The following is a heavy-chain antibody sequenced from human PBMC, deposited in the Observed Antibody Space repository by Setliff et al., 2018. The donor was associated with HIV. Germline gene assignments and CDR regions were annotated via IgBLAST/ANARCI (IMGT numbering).Heavy chain of an antibody. J-gene: IGHJ5*02. V-gene: IGHV4-61*02. D-gene: IGHD1-26*01. Sequence: SETLSLTCSVSGASITSGIYYWAWIRQPAGKGLEFIGRVYFSGSTNYNPSLKSRVTISLDTSKNRFSLNLRSVTAADTAVYYCARGFGSLDPWGKGTLVTVPQ. CDR2: VYFSGST. CDR1: GASITSGIYY. CDR3: ARGFGSLDP.